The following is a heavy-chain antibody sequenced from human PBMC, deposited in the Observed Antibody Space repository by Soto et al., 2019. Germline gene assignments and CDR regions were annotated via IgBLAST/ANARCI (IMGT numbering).Heavy chain of an antibody. V-gene: IGHV1-24*01. CDR2: FDPEDGET. D-gene: IGHD6-13*01. CDR1: GYTLTELS. J-gene: IGHJ4*02. Sequence: ASVKVSCKVSGYTLTELSMHWVRQAPGKGLEWMGGFDPEDGETIYAQKFQGRVTMTEDTSTDTAYMELSSLRSEDMAVYYCARDFLYAAAAGISLGYWGQGTLVTVSS. CDR3: ARDFLYAAAAGISLGY.